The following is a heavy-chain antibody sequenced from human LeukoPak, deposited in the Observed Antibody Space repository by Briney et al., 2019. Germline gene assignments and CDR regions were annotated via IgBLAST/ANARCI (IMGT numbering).Heavy chain of an antibody. D-gene: IGHD3-22*01. CDR3: ASDDYYDSSGYCYDGGYFDY. CDR2: IIPIFGTA. Sequence: SVKVSCKASGGTFSSYAISWVRQAPGQGLGWMGGIIPIFGTANYAQKFQGRVTITADESTGTAYMELSSLRSEDTAVYYCASDDYYDSSGYCYDGGYFDYWGQGTLVTVSS. J-gene: IGHJ4*02. V-gene: IGHV1-69*13. CDR1: GGTFSSYA.